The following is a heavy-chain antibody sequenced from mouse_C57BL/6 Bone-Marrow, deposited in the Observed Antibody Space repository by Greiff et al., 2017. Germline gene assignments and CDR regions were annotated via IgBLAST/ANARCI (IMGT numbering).Heavy chain of an antibody. V-gene: IGHV14-4*01. D-gene: IGHD3-1*01. J-gene: IGHJ3*01. CDR3: TTYSPFAY. CDR1: GFNIKDDY. Sequence: EVKLQQSGAELVRPGASVKLSCTASGFNIKDDYMHWVKQRPEQGLEWIGWIDPENGDTEYASKFQGKATITADTSSNTAYLQLSSLTSEDTAVYYCTTYSPFAYWGQGTLVTVSA. CDR2: IDPENGDT.